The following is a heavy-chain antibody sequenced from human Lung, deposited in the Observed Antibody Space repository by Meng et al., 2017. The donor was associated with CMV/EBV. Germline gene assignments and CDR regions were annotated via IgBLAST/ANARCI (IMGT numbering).Heavy chain of an antibody. J-gene: IGHJ4*02. D-gene: IGHD6-19*01. CDR2: IYHSGST. V-gene: IGHV4-4*02. CDR1: GGSISSSNW. Sequence: VQLQASGPGLVKPSGTLSLTCAVSGGSISSSNWWSWVRQPPGKGLEWIGEIYHSGSTNYNPSLKSRVTISVDKSKNQFSLKLSSVTAAGTAVYYCASFPPPGKQWLVTDYWGQGTLVTVSS. CDR3: ASFPPPGKQWLVTDY.